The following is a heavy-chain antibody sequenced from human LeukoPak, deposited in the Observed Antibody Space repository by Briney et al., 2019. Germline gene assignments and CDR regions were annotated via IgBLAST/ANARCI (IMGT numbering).Heavy chain of an antibody. CDR2: VYHSGST. Sequence: PSGTLSLTCAVSGGSISSSYWWSWVRQPPGKGLEWIGEVYHSGSTNYRPSLKSRVTLSVDKSKNQFSLRLNSVTAAGTAVYYCAGAYCGGDCYSGRTFDIWGQGTMVTVSS. CDR1: GGSISSSYW. D-gene: IGHD2-21*02. CDR3: AGAYCGGDCYSGRTFDI. V-gene: IGHV4-4*02. J-gene: IGHJ3*02.